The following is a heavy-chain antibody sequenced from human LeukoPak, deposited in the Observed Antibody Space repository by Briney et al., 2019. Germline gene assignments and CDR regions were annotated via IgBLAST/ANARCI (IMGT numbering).Heavy chain of an antibody. CDR1: GFTFSSYA. V-gene: IGHV3-30*18. J-gene: IGHJ4*02. D-gene: IGHD1-26*01. CDR3: AKTEAGGAFDY. Sequence: GGSLRLSCAASGFTFSSYAMHWVRQAPGKGLEWVAVISYDGSEKYYADSVKGRFTISRDNSKNTLCLQMNSLRGEDTAVYYCAKTEAGGAFDYWGQGTLVTVSS. CDR2: ISYDGSEK.